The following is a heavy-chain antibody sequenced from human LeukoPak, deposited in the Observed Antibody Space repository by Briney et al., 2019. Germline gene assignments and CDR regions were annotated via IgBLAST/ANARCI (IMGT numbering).Heavy chain of an antibody. CDR2: IIPIFGTA. D-gene: IGHD3-3*01. CDR3: ATDRSERFLEWLLYDAFDI. V-gene: IGHV1-69*05. CDR1: GGTFSSYA. J-gene: IGHJ3*02. Sequence: SVKVSCKASGGTFSSYAISWVRQAPGQGLEWMGGIIPIFGTANYAQKFQGRVTITTDESTSTAYMELSSLRSEDTAVYYCATDRSERFLEWLLYDAFDIWGQGTMVTVSS.